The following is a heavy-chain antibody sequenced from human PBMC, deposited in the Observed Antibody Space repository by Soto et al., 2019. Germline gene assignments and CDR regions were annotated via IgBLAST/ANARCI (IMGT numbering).Heavy chain of an antibody. CDR3: ARHPYIGGLDV. CDR2: FNPSDSYS. V-gene: IGHV5-10-1*01. J-gene: IGHJ6*02. Sequence: PGESLKISCKGSGYSFANYWISWVRQMPGKGLEWMGRFNPSDSYSDYNPSFEGHVTISGDKSTSTAYVQWSSLKASDTAMYFCARHPYIGGLDVWGQGTPVTVSS. D-gene: IGHD2-15*01. CDR1: GYSFANYW.